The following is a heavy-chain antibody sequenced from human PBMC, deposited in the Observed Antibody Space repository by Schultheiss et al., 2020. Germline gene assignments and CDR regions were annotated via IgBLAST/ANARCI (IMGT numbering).Heavy chain of an antibody. CDR2: INPSGGST. V-gene: IGHV1-46*01. CDR3: ARRKTGTSDY. D-gene: IGHD3-9*01. Sequence: ASVKVSCKASGYTFTSYYMHWVRQAPGQGLEWMGIINPSGGSTSYAQKFQGRVTMTTDTSTSTAYMELRSLRSDDTAVYYCARRKTGTSDYWGQGTLVTVSS. CDR1: GYTFTSYY. J-gene: IGHJ4*02.